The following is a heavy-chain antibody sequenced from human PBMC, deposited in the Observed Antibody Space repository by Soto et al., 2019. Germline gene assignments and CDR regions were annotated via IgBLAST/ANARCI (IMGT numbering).Heavy chain of an antibody. J-gene: IGHJ4*02. CDR3: AREGFGGFDY. D-gene: IGHD3-10*01. Sequence: GGSLRLSCAASGFIFSNYGIHWVRQAPGKGLEWVAWIWYDGSNKYYADSVKGRFIVSRDNTNNTVYLQLNSLTADDTAVYYCAREGFGGFDYWGQGTLVTVSS. CDR1: GFIFSNYG. CDR2: IWYDGSNK. V-gene: IGHV3-33*01.